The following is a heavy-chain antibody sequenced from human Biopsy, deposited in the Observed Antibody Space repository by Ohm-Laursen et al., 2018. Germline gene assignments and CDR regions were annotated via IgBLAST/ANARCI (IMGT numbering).Heavy chain of an antibody. J-gene: IGHJ4*02. CDR2: INHSGST. Sequence: SDTLSLTCAVYGGSFSGSYWTWIRQPPGKGLEWLGEINHSGSTNHNPSLKSRVTISMDTSKNQFSLKLTSVTAADTAVYYCARWEVGYSANDLRFDYWGQGTLVTVSS. CDR3: ARWEVGYSANDLRFDY. CDR1: GGSFSGSY. V-gene: IGHV4-34*01. D-gene: IGHD5-12*01.